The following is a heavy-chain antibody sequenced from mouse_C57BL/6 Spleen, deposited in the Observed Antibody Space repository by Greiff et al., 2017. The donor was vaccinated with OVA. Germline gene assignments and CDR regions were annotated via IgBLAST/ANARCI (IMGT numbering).Heavy chain of an antibody. CDR3: AREGYYGSSYGGYFDV. CDR1: GYTFTSYW. V-gene: IGHV1-55*01. J-gene: IGHJ1*03. CDR2: IYPGSGST. Sequence: VQLQQPGAELVKPGASVKMSCKASGYTFTSYWITWVKQRPGQGLEWIGDIYPGSGSTNYNEKFKSKATLTVDTSSSTAYMQLSSLTSEDSAVYYCAREGYYGSSYGGYFDVWGTGTTVTVSS. D-gene: IGHD1-1*01.